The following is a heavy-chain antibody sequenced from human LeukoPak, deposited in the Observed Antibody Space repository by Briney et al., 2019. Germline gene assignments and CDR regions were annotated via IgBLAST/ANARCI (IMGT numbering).Heavy chain of an antibody. CDR1: GGTFSSYA. CDR3: ARRGYGDPALDY. CDR2: IIPIFGTA. V-gene: IGHV1-69*13. Sequence: ASVKVSCKASGGTFSSYAISWVRQAPGQGLEWMGGIIPIFGTANYAQKFQGRVTITADESTSTAYMELSSLRSEDTAVYYCARRGYGDPALDYWGQGTLVTVSS. D-gene: IGHD4-17*01. J-gene: IGHJ4*02.